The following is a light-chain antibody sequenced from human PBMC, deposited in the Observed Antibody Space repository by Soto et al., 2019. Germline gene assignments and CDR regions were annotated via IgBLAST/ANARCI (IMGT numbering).Light chain of an antibody. CDR1: MRDVGAYNL. CDR2: EVR. J-gene: IGLJ1*01. V-gene: IGLV2-14*01. CDR3: ISYTDRQSYL. Sequence: QSALTQPASVSGSPGQSTTISCAGTMRDVGAYNLVSWYQQHPGRAPQLIIYEVRNRPSGISFRFSGSKSGITASLTISGLQTEDEADYYCISYTDRQSYLFGTGTKVTVL.